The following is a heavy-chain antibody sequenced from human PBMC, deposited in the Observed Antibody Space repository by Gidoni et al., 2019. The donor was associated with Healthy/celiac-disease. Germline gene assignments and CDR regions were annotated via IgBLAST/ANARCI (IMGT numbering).Heavy chain of an antibody. Sequence: EVQLVESGGGLVQPGGSLKLSCAASGFTFSGSALHWVRQASGNGLEWVGRIRSKANSYATAYAASVKGRFTISRDDSKNTAYLQMNSLKTEDTAVYYCTSEELEPPLFDYWGQGTLVTVSS. CDR1: GFTFSGSA. D-gene: IGHD1-1*01. V-gene: IGHV3-73*02. CDR2: IRSKANSYAT. J-gene: IGHJ4*02. CDR3: TSEELEPPLFDY.